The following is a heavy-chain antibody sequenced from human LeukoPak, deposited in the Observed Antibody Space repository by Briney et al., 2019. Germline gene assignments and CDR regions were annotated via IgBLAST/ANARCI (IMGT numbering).Heavy chain of an antibody. J-gene: IGHJ4*02. CDR3: AKTSRAYSNYDSPFDY. CDR2: ISRGGGTT. CDR1: RFTFSSYA. V-gene: IGHV3-23*01. Sequence: PGGSLRLSCTASRFTFSSYAMSWVRQAPGKGLEWVSAISRGGGTTYYADSVKGRFTISRDNSKNTLYLQMTSLRAEDTAVYYCAKTSRAYSNYDSPFDYWGQGTLVTVSS. D-gene: IGHD5-12*01.